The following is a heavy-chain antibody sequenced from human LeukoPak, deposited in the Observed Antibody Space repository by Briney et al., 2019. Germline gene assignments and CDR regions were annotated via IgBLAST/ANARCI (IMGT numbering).Heavy chain of an antibody. J-gene: IGHJ4*02. V-gene: IGHV3-33*08. Sequence: AGTSLRLSCAASGFTFSKYGMHWVRQAPGKGLEWVAVIWHGQKKEYYADSVKGRFTISRDNSKNTLYLQMNSLRAEDTAVYYCARDLSMVRGIKSFDYWGQGTLVTVSS. D-gene: IGHD3-10*01. CDR1: GFTFSKYG. CDR3: ARDLSMVRGIKSFDY. CDR2: IWHGQKKE.